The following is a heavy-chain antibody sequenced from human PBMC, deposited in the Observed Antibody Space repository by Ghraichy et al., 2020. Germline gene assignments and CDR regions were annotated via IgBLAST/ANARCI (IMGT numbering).Heavy chain of an antibody. D-gene: IGHD5-18*01. CDR1: GFTFSDYS. Sequence: AGSLRLSCTASGFTFSDYSMIWVRQAPGKGLEWVSSISRRSSPTYYADSVQGRFTISRDNAKNSVYLQMNSLRAEDTALYYCVRQVGDDSSNWFDPWGQGTLVTTSS. J-gene: IGHJ5*02. V-gene: IGHV3-21*01. CDR3: VRQVGDDSSNWFDP. CDR2: ISRRSSPT.